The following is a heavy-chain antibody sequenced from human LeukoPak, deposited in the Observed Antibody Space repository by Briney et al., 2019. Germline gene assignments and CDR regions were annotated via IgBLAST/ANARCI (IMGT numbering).Heavy chain of an antibody. CDR1: GFTFSSYE. D-gene: IGHD1-26*01. J-gene: IGHJ6*03. CDR3: ARDPYSGAYYEGYYYYYMDV. V-gene: IGHV3-21*01. CDR2: ITSSSSYK. Sequence: GGSLRLSCAASGFTFSSYEMNWVRQAPGKRLEWISSITSSSSYKFYADSVKGRFTISRDNAKNSLYLQMNSLRAEDTAVYYCARDPYSGAYYEGYYYYYMDVWGKGTTVTVSS.